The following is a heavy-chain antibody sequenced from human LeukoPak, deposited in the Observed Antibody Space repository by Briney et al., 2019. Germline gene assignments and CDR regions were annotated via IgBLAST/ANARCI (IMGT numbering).Heavy chain of an antibody. V-gene: IGHV3-53*01. D-gene: IGHD1-26*01. CDR2: IYTAGTT. J-gene: IGHJ4*02. CDR1: GFAVSSNH. Sequence: GGSLRLSCAASGFAVSSNHMNWVRQAPGKGLEWVSIIYTAGTTYHYADSVKGRFTISRDTSTNTVDLQMSSLTDEDTAIYYCARDSTYYYFDYWGQGTMVTVSS. CDR3: ARDSTYYYFDY.